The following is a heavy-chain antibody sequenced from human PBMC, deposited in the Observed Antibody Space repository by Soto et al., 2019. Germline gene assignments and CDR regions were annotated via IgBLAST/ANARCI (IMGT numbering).Heavy chain of an antibody. CDR3: ARGRAIFGVVILIAAFDP. V-gene: IGHV1-2*04. CDR2: INPNSGGT. J-gene: IGHJ5*02. Sequence: EASVKVSCKASGYTFTGYYMHWVRQAPGQGLEWMGWINPNSGGTNYAQKFQGWVTMTRDTSISTAYMELSRLRSDDTAVYYCARGRAIFGVVILIAAFDPWGQGTLVTVSS. D-gene: IGHD3-3*01. CDR1: GYTFTGYY.